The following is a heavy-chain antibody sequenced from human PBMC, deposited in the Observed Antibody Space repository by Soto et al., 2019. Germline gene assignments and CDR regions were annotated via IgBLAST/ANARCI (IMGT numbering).Heavy chain of an antibody. V-gene: IGHV1-18*01. CDR3: ARDRGYSTDCFYYYGMDV. Sequence: GASVKVSCKASGYTFTSYGISWVRQAPGQGLEWMGIINPSDGNTKYAQKFQGRVTMTTDTSTSTVYMDLSSLRSEDTAVYYCARDRGYSTDCFYYYGMDVLGHGTTVTVSS. J-gene: IGHJ6*02. CDR1: GYTFTSYG. CDR2: INPSDGNT. D-gene: IGHD4-4*01.